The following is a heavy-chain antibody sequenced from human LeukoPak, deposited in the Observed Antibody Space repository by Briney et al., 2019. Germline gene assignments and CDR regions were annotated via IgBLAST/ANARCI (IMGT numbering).Heavy chain of an antibody. D-gene: IGHD6-6*01. J-gene: IGHJ6*02. Sequence: GEPLKISCKGSGYSFTSYWIGWVRQMPGKGLEWMGIIYPGDSDTRYSPSFQGQVTISADKSISTAYLQWSSLKASDTAMYYCARTVYSSSSYYYYGMDVWGQGTTVTVSS. V-gene: IGHV5-51*01. CDR3: ARTVYSSSSYYYYGMDV. CDR2: IYPGDSDT. CDR1: GYSFTSYW.